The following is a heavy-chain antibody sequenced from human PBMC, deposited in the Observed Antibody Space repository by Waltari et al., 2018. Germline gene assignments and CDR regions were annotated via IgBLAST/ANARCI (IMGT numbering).Heavy chain of an antibody. CDR2: ISAYNSNT. D-gene: IGHD5-12*01. Sequence: QVQLVQSGGEVKKPGASVKVSCKASGYTFTNYGFIWVRQAPGQGLEWMGWISAYNSNTDYAQKLQGRVTMTTETSTGTAYLELRSLTSDDTAVYYCARGYRSGYDYDRGFDPWGQGTLVTVSS. J-gene: IGHJ5*02. CDR1: GYTFTNYG. CDR3: ARGYRSGYDYDRGFDP. V-gene: IGHV1-18*01.